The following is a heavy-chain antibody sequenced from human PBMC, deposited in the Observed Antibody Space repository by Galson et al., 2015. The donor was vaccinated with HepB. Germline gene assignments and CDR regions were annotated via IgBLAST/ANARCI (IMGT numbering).Heavy chain of an antibody. CDR1: GFTFSSYW. CDR2: INQDGSSK. V-gene: IGHV3-7*03. J-gene: IGHJ4*02. CDR3: AREGDPHIYWSALDF. Sequence: SLRLSCAASGFTFSSYWMNWVRQAPGKGLEWVAHINQDGSSKYYVDSVKGRFTISRDNAKDSVYLQLDSLRAEDTAVYYCAREGDPHIYWSALDFWGQGILVTVSS. D-gene: IGHD3-3*01.